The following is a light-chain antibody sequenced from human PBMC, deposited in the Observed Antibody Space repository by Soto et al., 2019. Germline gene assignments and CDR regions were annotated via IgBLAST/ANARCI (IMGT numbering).Light chain of an antibody. J-gene: IGKJ1*01. CDR2: ASS. CDR1: QGIRND. Sequence: AIQMTQSPSSLSGSVGDRVNITCRASQGIRNDLAWYQQRPGAAPKLLIFASSNLQTGVPSRFRGSGSGTDFTLTISSLLPDDFATYYCLQDYTYPRTFGQGTKVEI. CDR3: LQDYTYPRT. V-gene: IGKV1-6*01.